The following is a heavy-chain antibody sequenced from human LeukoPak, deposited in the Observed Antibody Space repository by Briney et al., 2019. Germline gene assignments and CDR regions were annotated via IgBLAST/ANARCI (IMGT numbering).Heavy chain of an antibody. V-gene: IGHV4-59*01. CDR3: ARGHSSVSLDY. CDR1: GGSISSYY. J-gene: IGHJ4*02. Sequence: SETLSLTCPVSGGSISSYYWSWIRQPPGKGLEWIGYIYYSGSTNYNPSLKSRVTISVDTSKNQFSLKLSSVTAADTAVYYCARGHSSVSLDYWGQGTLVTVSS. CDR2: IYYSGST. D-gene: IGHD6-19*01.